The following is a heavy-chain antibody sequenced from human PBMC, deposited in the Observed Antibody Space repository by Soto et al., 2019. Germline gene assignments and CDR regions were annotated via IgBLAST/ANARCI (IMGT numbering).Heavy chain of an antibody. CDR2: IIPIFGTA. J-gene: IGHJ6*02. Sequence: SVKVSCKASGGTFSSYAISWVRQAPGQGLEWMGGIIPIFGTANYAQKFQGRVTITADESTSTAYMELSSLRSEDTAVYYCARLYSGSLRHYYYGMDVWGQGKTVTVSS. V-gene: IGHV1-69*13. D-gene: IGHD1-26*01. CDR1: GGTFSSYA. CDR3: ARLYSGSLRHYYYGMDV.